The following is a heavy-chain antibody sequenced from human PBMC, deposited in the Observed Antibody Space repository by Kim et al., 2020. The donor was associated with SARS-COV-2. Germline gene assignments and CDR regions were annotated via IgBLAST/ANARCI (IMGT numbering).Heavy chain of an antibody. CDR2: ATDSGQT. Sequence: SETLSLTCAVYSGSFSGFYWTWMRQSPGKGLEWIGEATDSGQTNHSPSLKSRVTISVDTSKNQFSLKINSVTAADTAIYYCARRLAGLDWWGRGSPVTV. CDR1: SGSFSGFY. J-gene: IGHJ4*02. CDR3: ARRLAGLDW. V-gene: IGHV4-34*01.